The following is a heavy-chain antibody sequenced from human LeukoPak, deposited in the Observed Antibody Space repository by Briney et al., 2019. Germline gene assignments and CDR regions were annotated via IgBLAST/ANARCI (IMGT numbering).Heavy chain of an antibody. V-gene: IGHV3-7*03. J-gene: IGHJ4*02. CDR2: IKEDGSER. CDR1: AFIFSGHW. D-gene: IGHD5-18*01. CDR3: AKEGIQLWLAPFDY. Sequence: GGSLRLSCEGSAFIFSGHWMNWVRQTPGKGLEWVASIKEDGSERQYVDSVKGRFTISRDNSKNTLYLQMNSLRAEDTAVYYCAKEGIQLWLAPFDYWGQGTLVTVSS.